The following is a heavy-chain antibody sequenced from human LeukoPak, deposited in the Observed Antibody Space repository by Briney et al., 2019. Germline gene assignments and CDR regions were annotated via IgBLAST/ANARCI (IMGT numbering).Heavy chain of an antibody. J-gene: IGHJ3*02. CDR1: GYTFTGYY. Sequence: ASVKVSCKASGYTFTGYYMHWVRQAPGQGLEWRGWINPNSGGTNYAQKFQGRVTMTRDTSISTAYMELSRLRSDDTAVYYCARESRYCSSTSCPFRDAFDIWGQGTMVTVSS. D-gene: IGHD2-2*01. CDR3: ARESRYCSSTSCPFRDAFDI. V-gene: IGHV1-2*02. CDR2: INPNSGGT.